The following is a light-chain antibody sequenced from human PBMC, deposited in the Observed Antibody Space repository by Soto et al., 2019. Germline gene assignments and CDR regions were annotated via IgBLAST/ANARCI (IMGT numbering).Light chain of an antibody. V-gene: IGKV3-20*01. Sequence: EIVLTQSPGTLSLSPGERATLSCRASQNIRTNYLAWYQQQPGQAPRLLIYDASSRATGIPDRFSGSGSGTDFTLTISRPEPEDFAVYYCQQYDSDRGTFAQGTKLEIK. CDR1: QNIRTNY. J-gene: IGKJ2*01. CDR2: DAS. CDR3: QQYDSDRGT.